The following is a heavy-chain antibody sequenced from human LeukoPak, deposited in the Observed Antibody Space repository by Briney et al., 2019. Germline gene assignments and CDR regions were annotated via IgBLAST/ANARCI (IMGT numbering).Heavy chain of an antibody. Sequence: TLSLTCTVSGGSISSGDYYWSWIRQPPGKGLEWIGYIYYSGSTYYNPSLKSRVTISVDTSKNQFSLKLSSVTAADTAVYYCARGHDYGDPPFDYWGQGTLVTVSS. CDR1: GGSISSGDYY. J-gene: IGHJ4*02. CDR2: IYYSGST. CDR3: ARGHDYGDPPFDY. V-gene: IGHV4-30-4*08. D-gene: IGHD4-17*01.